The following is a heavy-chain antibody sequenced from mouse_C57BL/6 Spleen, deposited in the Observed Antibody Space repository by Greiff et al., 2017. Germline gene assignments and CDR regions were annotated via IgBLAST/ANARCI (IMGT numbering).Heavy chain of an antibody. CDR2: IDPETGGT. J-gene: IGHJ2*01. CDR3: TRQLGFDY. V-gene: IGHV1-15*01. CDR1: GYTFTDYE. D-gene: IGHD4-1*02. Sequence: QVHVKQSGAELVRPGASVTLSCKASGYTFTDYELHWVKQTPVHGLEWIGAIDPETGGTAYNQKFKGKAILTADKSSSTAYMELRSLTSEDSAVYYCTRQLGFDYWGQGTTLTVSS.